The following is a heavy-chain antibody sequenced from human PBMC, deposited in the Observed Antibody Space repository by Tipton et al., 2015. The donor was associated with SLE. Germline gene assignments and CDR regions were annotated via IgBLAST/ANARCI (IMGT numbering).Heavy chain of an antibody. V-gene: IGHV4-59*01. CDR3: ARGSRVVEELQY. D-gene: IGHD1-7*01. Sequence: TLSLTCTVSGGSISSFSWTWIRQPPGKGLEWMGYIYNSVPGNYNPSLKSRLTISVDTSKNEFSLRLKTVTAADTAVYYCARGSRVVEELQYWGQRALVTVSS. CDR1: GGSISSFS. J-gene: IGHJ4*02. CDR2: IYNSVPG.